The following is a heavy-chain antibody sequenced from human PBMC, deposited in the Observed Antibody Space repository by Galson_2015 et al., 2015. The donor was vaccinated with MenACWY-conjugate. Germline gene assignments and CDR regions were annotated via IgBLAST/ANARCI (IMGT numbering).Heavy chain of an antibody. V-gene: IGHV1-18*01. J-gene: IGHJ4*02. CDR1: GYTFTNFG. CDR3: ARDPIGRHDSSSWFWID. D-gene: IGHD6-13*01. CDR2: ISTYNGNA. Sequence: SEKVSCKAAGYTFTNFGITWVRKAPGQGLEWMGCISTYNGNANYAQKVRDIVMMTTDTSTNTVNMELKSLTSDDTAVYFCARDPIGRHDSSSWFWIDWGQGTPVTVSS.